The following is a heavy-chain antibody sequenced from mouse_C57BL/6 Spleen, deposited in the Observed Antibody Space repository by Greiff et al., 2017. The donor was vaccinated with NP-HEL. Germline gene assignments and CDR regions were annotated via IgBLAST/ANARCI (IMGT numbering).Heavy chain of an antibody. CDR1: GYTFTSYG. CDR3: AELSSYAMDY. D-gene: IGHD2-12*01. Sequence: QVQLKESGAELARPGASVKLSCKASGYTFTSYGISWVKQRTGQGLEWIGEIYPRSGNTYYNEKFKGKATLTADKSSSTAYMELRSLTSEDSAVYFCAELSSYAMDYWGQGTSVTVSS. CDR2: IYPRSGNT. J-gene: IGHJ4*01. V-gene: IGHV1-81*01.